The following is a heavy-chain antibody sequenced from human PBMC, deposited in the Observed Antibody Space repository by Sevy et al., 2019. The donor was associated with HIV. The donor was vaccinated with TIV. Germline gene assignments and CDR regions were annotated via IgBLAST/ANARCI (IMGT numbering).Heavy chain of an antibody. CDR1: GFTFSTYD. CDR2: IRYDGSNK. J-gene: IGHJ6*02. CDR3: ARGRKTTQEWLEELDYYYGVDV. D-gene: IGHD2-8*01. V-gene: IGHV3-30*02. Sequence: GGSLRLSCAASGFTFSTYDMHWVRQAPGKGLERVAYIRYDGSNKYYADSVRGRFTISRDNSKNTLYLQMNSLRAEDTAVYYCARGRKTTQEWLEELDYYYGVDVWGQGTTVTVSS.